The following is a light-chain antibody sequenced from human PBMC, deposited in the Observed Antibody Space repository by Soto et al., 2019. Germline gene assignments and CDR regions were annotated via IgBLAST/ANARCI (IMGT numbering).Light chain of an antibody. Sequence: VVRHSPGALSLYTGETAALYCRASQSVSSRYLAWYQQKSGQAPRLLIYATSSRATDIPDRFIGYGSGTDFTLTISSLVHAEDGVHYCQPLRAWPRCTSGQGTKADI. V-gene: IGKV3D-20*02. J-gene: IGKJ1*01. CDR2: ATS. CDR3: QPLRAWPRCT. CDR1: QSVSSRY.